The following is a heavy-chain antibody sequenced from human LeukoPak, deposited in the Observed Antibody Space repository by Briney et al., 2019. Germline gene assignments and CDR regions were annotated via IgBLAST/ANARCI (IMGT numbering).Heavy chain of an antibody. CDR2: IKPDGSDK. CDR1: GFSFSSYW. CDR3: ARLGDSGGYYDF. V-gene: IGHV3-7*01. D-gene: IGHD3-22*01. Sequence: GGSLRLSCAASGFSFSSYWMSWVRQAPGKGLEWVANIKPDGSDKYYVDSVKGRSTTSRDNAKNSLYLQMNSLRAEDTAVYYCARLGDSGGYYDFWGQGALVTVSS. J-gene: IGHJ4*02.